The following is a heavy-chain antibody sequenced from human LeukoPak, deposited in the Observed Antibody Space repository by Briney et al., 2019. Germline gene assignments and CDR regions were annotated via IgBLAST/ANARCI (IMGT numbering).Heavy chain of an antibody. D-gene: IGHD2-15*01. CDR3: TRVVDCSGGSCYAFAAGGFDP. J-gene: IGHJ5*02. CDR2: IRSKAYGGTT. V-gene: IGHV3-49*03. CDR1: GFTFGDYA. Sequence: GGSLRLPCTASGFTFGDYAMSWFRQAPGKGLEWVGFIRSKAYGGTTEYAASVKGRFTISRDDSKSIAYLQMNSLKTEDTAVYYCTRVVDCSGGSCYAFAAGGFDPWGQGTLVTVSS.